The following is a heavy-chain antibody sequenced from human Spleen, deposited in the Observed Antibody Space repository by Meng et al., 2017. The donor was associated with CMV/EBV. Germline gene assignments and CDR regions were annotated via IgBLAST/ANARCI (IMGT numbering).Heavy chain of an antibody. Sequence: ASVKVSCKASGYTFTTYYMHWVRQAPGQGLEWMGIINPSGDNSNYAQKFQGRVTMTSDRSTSTVYMELRSLRSEDTAVYYCARDGFGSVVLLIWGQGTLVTVSS. CDR3: ARDGFGSVVLLI. CDR2: INPSGDNS. V-gene: IGHV1-46*01. D-gene: IGHD3-10*01. J-gene: IGHJ4*01. CDR1: GYTFTTYY.